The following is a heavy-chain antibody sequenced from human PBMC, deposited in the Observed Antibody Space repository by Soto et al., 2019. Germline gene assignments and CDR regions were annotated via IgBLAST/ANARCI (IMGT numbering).Heavy chain of an antibody. CDR2: IWYDGSNK. Sequence: QVQLVESGGGVVQPGRSLRLSCAASGFTFSSYGMHWVRQAPGKGLEWVAVIWYDGSNKYYADSVKGRFTISRDNSKNTLYLQMTSLRAEDTAVYYCARDVEVGAIYYFAYGGQETLVTVSS. CDR1: GFTFSSYG. CDR3: ARDVEVGAIYYFAY. D-gene: IGHD1-26*01. V-gene: IGHV3-33*01. J-gene: IGHJ4*02.